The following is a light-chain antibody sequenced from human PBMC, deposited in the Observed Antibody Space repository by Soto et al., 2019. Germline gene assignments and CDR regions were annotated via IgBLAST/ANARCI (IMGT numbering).Light chain of an antibody. CDR2: ATS. CDR1: QDIRNW. V-gene: IGKV1-27*01. Sequence: DIQMTQSPSSLSASVGDRVTITCRASQDIRNWLAWYQHKPGIVPELLIYATSTLKSGVPSRFSGRVSASDFTLTISSLQPEDAATYYCQKYNSVPYTFGQGTKLEIK. J-gene: IGKJ2*01. CDR3: QKYNSVPYT.